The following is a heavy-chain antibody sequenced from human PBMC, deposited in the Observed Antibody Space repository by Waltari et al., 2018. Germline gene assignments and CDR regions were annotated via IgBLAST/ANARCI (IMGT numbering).Heavy chain of an antibody. J-gene: IGHJ3*02. CDR2: INAYNGNT. CDR3: VRDRNYNHAFDI. V-gene: IGHV1-3*01. D-gene: IGHD3-10*01. CDR1: GYTFTSYA. Sequence: QVQLVQSGAEVKKPGASVKVSCKASGYTFTSYAMHWVRQAPGQRLEWMGWINAYNGNTKYSQKFQGRVTITRDTSASTAYMELSSLRSEDTAVYYCVRDRNYNHAFDIWGQGTMVTVSS.